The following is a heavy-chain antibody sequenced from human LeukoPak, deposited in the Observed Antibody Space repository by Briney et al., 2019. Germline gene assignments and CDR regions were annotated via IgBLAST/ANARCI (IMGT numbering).Heavy chain of an antibody. CDR1: GFTFSSYG. Sequence: GRSLRLSCAASGFTFSSYGMHWVRQAPGKGLEWAAVIWYDGSNKYYADSVKGRFTISRDNSKNTLYLQMNSLRAEDTAVYYCARDSVAYGDYYFDYWGQGTLVTVSS. J-gene: IGHJ4*02. V-gene: IGHV3-33*01. CDR2: IWYDGSNK. D-gene: IGHD4-17*01. CDR3: ARDSVAYGDYYFDY.